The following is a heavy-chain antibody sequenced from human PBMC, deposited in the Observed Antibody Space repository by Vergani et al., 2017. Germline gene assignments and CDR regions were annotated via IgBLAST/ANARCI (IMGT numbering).Heavy chain of an antibody. CDR1: GYTLTELS. CDR3: ARVLPRYRDAFDI. J-gene: IGHJ3*02. V-gene: IGHV1-24*01. D-gene: IGHD1-26*01. CDR2: FDPEDGET. Sequence: QVQLVQSGAEVKKPGASVKVSCKVSGYTLTELSMHWVRQAPGKGLEWMGGFDPEDGETIYAQKFQGRVTITADKSTSTAYMELSSLRSEDTAVYYCARVLPRYRDAFDIWGQGTMVTVSS.